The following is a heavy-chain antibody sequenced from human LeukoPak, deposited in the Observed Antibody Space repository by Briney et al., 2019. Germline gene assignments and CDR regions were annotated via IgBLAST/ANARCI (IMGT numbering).Heavy chain of an antibody. CDR3: VRGLMTTADY. CDR2: IYYRGST. D-gene: IGHD4-17*01. CDR1: GGSISSYY. Sequence: SETLSLTCTVSGGSISSYYWGWIRQPPGRGLEWIGYIYYRGSTDYNPSLKSRVTISLGTSKNQFSLKLSSVTAADTAVYYCVRGLMTTADYWGQGTLVTVSS. J-gene: IGHJ4*02. V-gene: IGHV4-59*01.